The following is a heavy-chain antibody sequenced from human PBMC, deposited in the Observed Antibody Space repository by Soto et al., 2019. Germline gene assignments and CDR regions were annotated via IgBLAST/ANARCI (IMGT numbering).Heavy chain of an antibody. Sequence: QITLKESDPTLMKPTQTLTLTCTFSGFSLSTSGVGVGWIRQPPGKALEWLALIYWDDDKRYSPSLKSRLTITKDTSKNQVVLTMTNMDPVDTATYYCAHSLYDYVWGTNWFDPWGQGTVVTVSS. J-gene: IGHJ5*02. CDR3: AHSLYDYVWGTNWFDP. CDR2: IYWDDDK. CDR1: GFSLSTSGVG. V-gene: IGHV2-5*02. D-gene: IGHD3-16*01.